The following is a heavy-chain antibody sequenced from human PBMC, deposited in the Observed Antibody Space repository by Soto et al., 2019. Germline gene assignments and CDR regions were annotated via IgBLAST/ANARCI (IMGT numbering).Heavy chain of an antibody. V-gene: IGHV3-30*18. CDR3: AKLYGDLLYYYYGMDV. J-gene: IGHJ6*02. CDR1: GFTFSSYA. D-gene: IGHD4-17*01. CDR2: ISYDGSNK. Sequence: PGGSLRLSCAASGFTFSSYAMHWVRQAPGKGLEWVAVISYDGSNKYYADSVKGRFTISRDNSKNTLYLQMNSLRAEDTAVYYCAKLYGDLLYYYYGMDVWGQGTTVTVSS.